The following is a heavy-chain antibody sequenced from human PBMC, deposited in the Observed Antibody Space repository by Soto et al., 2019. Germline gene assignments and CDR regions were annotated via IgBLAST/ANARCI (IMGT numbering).Heavy chain of an antibody. V-gene: IGHV3-11*06. CDR1: GFTFSDYY. Sequence: QVQVVESGGGLVKPGGSLRLSCAASGFTFSDYYMSWIRQAPGKGLEWVSFISSSSDSTKYADSVKGRCTISRDNDKNSLYRQFNSLRAEDTAVYYCARGGVKGTTSRGQVYNWGQGTLVTVSS. CDR3: ARGGVKGTTSRGQVYN. J-gene: IGHJ4*02. CDR2: ISSSSDST. D-gene: IGHD1-7*01.